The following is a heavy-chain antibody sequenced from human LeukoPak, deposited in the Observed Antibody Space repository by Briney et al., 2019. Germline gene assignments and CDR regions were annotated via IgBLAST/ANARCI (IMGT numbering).Heavy chain of an antibody. CDR2: ISGSGGST. V-gene: IGHV3-23*01. J-gene: IGHJ6*02. CDR1: GFTFSSYA. Sequence: GGSLRLSCAASGFTFSSYAMSWVRQAPGKGLEWVSAISGSGGSTYYADPVKGRFTISRDNSKNTLYLQMNSLRAEDTAVYYCAKDIVGEYYYYYGMDVWGQGTTVTVSS. D-gene: IGHD2-15*01. CDR3: AKDIVGEYYYYYGMDV.